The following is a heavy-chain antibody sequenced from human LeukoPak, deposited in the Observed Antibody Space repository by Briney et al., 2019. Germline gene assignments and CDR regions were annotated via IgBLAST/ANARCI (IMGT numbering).Heavy chain of an antibody. Sequence: GGSLRLSCAASRFTFSSYAMSWVRQAPGKGLEWVSAISGSGGSTYYADSVKGRFTISRDNSKNTLYLQMNSLRAEDTAVYYCAKVPSASSWYRSIGVLDYWGQGTLVTVTS. D-gene: IGHD6-13*01. CDR1: RFTFSSYA. CDR2: ISGSGGST. J-gene: IGHJ4*02. V-gene: IGHV3-23*01. CDR3: AKVPSASSWYRSIGVLDY.